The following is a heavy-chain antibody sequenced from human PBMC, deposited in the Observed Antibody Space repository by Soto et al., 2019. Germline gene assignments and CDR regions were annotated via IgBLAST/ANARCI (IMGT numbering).Heavy chain of an antibody. D-gene: IGHD3-3*01. V-gene: IGHV4-34*01. CDR3: ARGRSAHYDWRHGYRYYMDV. CDR2: INHSGST. J-gene: IGHJ6*03. Sequence: QEQLLQWGAGLLKPSETLSLTCTVYGESFSGFHWSWIRQPQGKGLEWIGEINHSGSTTYNPSLKRRVTISVDTSKNHHSLNLRAVAAADTAGCYCARGRSAHYDWRHGYRYYMDVCGKGPTVTVSS. CDR1: GESFSGFH.